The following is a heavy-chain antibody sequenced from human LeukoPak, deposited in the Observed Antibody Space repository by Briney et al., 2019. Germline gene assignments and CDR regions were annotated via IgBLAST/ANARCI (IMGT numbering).Heavy chain of an antibody. CDR3: ARGAGYCTSTSCHLWSDY. Sequence: GGSLRLSCAASGFTFSSYSMNWVRQAPGKGLEWVSSISSSSNIYYADSVKGRFAVSRDNAKNEMYLQMNSLRAEDTAVYFCARGAGYCTSTSCHLWSDYWGQGTLVTVSS. CDR1: GFTFSSYS. CDR2: ISSSSNI. J-gene: IGHJ4*02. V-gene: IGHV3-21*01. D-gene: IGHD2-2*01.